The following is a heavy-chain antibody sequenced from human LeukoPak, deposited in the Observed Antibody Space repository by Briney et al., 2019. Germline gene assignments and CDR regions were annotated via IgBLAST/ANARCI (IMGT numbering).Heavy chain of an antibody. CDR1: GFTFSRYG. D-gene: IGHD3-22*01. V-gene: IGHV3-30*03. CDR2: ISFDGSNK. Sequence: GGSLRLSCAASGFTFSRYGMHWVRQAPGKGLEWVAVISFDGSNKYYADSVKGRFTISRDNSKNTLYLQMNSLRAEDTAVYYCARNYYDSSGYYYHDYWGQGTLVTVSS. CDR3: ARNYYDSSGYYYHDY. J-gene: IGHJ4*02.